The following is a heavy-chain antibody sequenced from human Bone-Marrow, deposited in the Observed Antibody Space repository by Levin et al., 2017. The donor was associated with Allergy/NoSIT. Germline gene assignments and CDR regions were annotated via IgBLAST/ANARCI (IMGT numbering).Heavy chain of an antibody. V-gene: IGHV3-30-3*01. D-gene: IGHD6-19*01. J-gene: IGHJ4*02. Sequence: LSLTCAASGFSLSNFAMHWVRPAPGKGLEWVASIPHDGAKTYYTDSVRGRFTIPRDNSKNTLFVEMNSLRVEDTAVYYCARGPGLAVGKGYFDSWGQGTLVTVSS. CDR2: IPHDGAKT. CDR3: ARGPGLAVGKGYFDS. CDR1: GFSLSNFA.